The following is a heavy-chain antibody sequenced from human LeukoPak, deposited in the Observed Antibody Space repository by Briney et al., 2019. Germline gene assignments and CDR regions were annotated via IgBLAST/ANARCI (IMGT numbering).Heavy chain of an antibody. J-gene: IGHJ4*02. D-gene: IGHD3-10*01. CDR3: ASSVRGAIGDY. CDR1: GFTFSDYY. Sequence: GGSLRLSCAASGFTFSDYYMSWIRQAPGKGLEWVSYISSSSSYTNYADSVKGRFTISRDNAKNSLYLQMNSLRAEDTAVYYCASSVRGAIGDYWGQGTLVTVSS. V-gene: IGHV3-11*06. CDR2: ISSSSSYT.